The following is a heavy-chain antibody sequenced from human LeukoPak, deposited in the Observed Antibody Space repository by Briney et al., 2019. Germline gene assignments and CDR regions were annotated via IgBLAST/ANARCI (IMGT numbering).Heavy chain of an antibody. V-gene: IGHV3-30*04. CDR1: GFTFSNYA. J-gene: IGHJ4*02. CDR2: ISYNANVK. D-gene: IGHD6-13*01. CDR3: TRDLSTHYSIDY. Sequence: GGSLRLSCAASGFTFSNYAIHWVRQAPGKGLEWVAFISYNANVKYYAASVKGRFTLSRDNSKNTLYLQMNNLRAGDTAVYYCTRDLSTHYSIDYWGQGALVTVSS.